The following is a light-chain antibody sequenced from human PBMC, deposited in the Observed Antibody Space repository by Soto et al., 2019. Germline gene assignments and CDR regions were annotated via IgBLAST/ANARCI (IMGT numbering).Light chain of an antibody. CDR1: QSVSSS. V-gene: IGKV3-11*01. J-gene: IGKJ1*01. CDR3: QQYDTWPPAT. CDR2: DAS. Sequence: EIVLTQSPATLSLSPAASPTLSCRACQSVSSSLAWYQQKPGQAPRLFIYDASNRATGIPARFSGSGSGTGFTLTISSLQSEDFAVYYCQQYDTWPPATFGQGTKVDI.